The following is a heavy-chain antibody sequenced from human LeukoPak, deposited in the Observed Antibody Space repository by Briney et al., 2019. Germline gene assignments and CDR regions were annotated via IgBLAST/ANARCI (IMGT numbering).Heavy chain of an antibody. CDR2: IVGSSST. V-gene: IGHV3-69-1*01. CDR1: GFIFHDYA. J-gene: IGHJ4*02. Sequence: GGSLRLSCAAPGFIFHDYAIHWVRQPPGKGLEWVSSIVGSSSTYYADSLKGRFTISRDNAKNSLYLQMNSLRAEDTAVYYCARIGAGSSRDYWGQGTLVTDSS. CDR3: ARIGAGSSRDY. D-gene: IGHD6-25*01.